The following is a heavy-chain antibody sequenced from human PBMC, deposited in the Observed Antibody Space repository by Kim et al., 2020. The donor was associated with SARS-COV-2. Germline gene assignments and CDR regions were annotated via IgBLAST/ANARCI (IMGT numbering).Heavy chain of an antibody. CDR1: GFTFSSYA. Sequence: GGSLRLSCAASGFTFSSYAMSWVRQAPGKGLEWVSAISGSGGSTYYADSVKGRFTISRDNSKNTLYLQMNSLRAEDTAVYYCAIPNVIVLMVYARRRNDAFDIWGQGTMVTVSS. D-gene: IGHD2-8*01. CDR2: ISGSGGST. CDR3: AIPNVIVLMVYARRRNDAFDI. J-gene: IGHJ3*02. V-gene: IGHV3-23*01.